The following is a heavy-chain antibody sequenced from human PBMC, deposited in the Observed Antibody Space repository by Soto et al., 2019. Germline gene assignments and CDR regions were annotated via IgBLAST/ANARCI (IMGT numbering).Heavy chain of an antibody. CDR2: IDWDDDK. Sequence: SGPTLVNPTQTLTLTCTFSGFSLSTSGMRVSWICQPPGKALEWLARIDWDDDKFYSTSLKTRLTISKDTSKNQVVPTMTNMDPVDTATYYCVRIASGAMYFDYWGQGTLVTVSS. CDR3: VRIASGAMYFDY. CDR1: GFSLSTSGMR. V-gene: IGHV2-70*04. D-gene: IGHD1-26*01. J-gene: IGHJ4*02.